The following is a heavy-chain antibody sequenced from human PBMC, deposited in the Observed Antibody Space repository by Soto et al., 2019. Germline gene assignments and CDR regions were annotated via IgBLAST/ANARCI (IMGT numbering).Heavy chain of an antibody. V-gene: IGHV3-21*01. CDR3: ARDYDFWSGRGGMDV. J-gene: IGHJ6*02. CDR1: AFTFSTYN. Sequence: GGSLRLSCAPSAFTFSTYNMNWVRPAPGKRLEWVSSISSSSNYIYYADSVKGRSTISRDNAKNSLYLQMNSLRAEDTAVYYCARDYDFWSGRGGMDVWGQGTTVTVSS. D-gene: IGHD3-3*01. CDR2: ISSSSNYI.